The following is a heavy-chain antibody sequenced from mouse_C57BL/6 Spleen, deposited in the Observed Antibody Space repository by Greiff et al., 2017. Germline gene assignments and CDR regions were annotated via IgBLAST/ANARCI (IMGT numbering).Heavy chain of an antibody. Sequence: EVKLVESGGGLVKPGGSLKLSCAASGFTFSSYAMSWVRQTPEKRLEWVATISDGGSYTYYPDNVKGRFTISRDNAKNNLYLQMSRLKSEDTAMYYCARDPMYDYDNYFDYWGQGTTLTVSS. CDR1: GFTFSSYA. CDR3: ARDPMYDYDNYFDY. CDR2: ISDGGSYT. J-gene: IGHJ2*01. D-gene: IGHD2-4*01. V-gene: IGHV5-4*01.